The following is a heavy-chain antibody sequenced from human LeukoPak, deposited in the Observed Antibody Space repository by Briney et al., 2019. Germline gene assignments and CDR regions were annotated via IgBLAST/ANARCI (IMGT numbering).Heavy chain of an antibody. D-gene: IGHD6-19*01. CDR3: ARDLVGSGWYFGDAFDI. J-gene: IGHJ3*02. Sequence: GSLRLSCAASGFPFSCYWMHWVRQAPGKGLVWVSRINSDGSSTSYADSVKGRFTISRDNAKNTLYLQMNSLRAEDTAVYYCARDLVGSGWYFGDAFDIWGQGTMVTVPS. V-gene: IGHV3-74*01. CDR1: GFPFSCYW. CDR2: INSDGSST.